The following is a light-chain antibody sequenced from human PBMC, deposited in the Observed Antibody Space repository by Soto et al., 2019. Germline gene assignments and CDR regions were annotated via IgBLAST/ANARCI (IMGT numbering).Light chain of an antibody. CDR3: QQSYSTPPT. Sequence: DIQMTQSPSSLSASLGDRVTITCRASQSISSYLNWYQQKPGKAPKLPIYAASSLQSGVPSRFSGSGSGTDFTLTISSLQPEDFATYYCQQSYSTPPTFGQGTKVDI. V-gene: IGKV1-39*01. CDR1: QSISSY. CDR2: AAS. J-gene: IGKJ1*01.